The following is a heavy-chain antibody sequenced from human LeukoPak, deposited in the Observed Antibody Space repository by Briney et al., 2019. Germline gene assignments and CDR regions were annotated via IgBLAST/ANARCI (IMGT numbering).Heavy chain of an antibody. D-gene: IGHD5-12*01. J-gene: IGHJ4*02. Sequence: PSETLSLTCTVSGGSISSYYWSWIRQPPGKGLEWIGYIYYSGRTYYNPSLKSRVTISVDTSKNQFSLKLSSVTAADTAVYYCARQERFIVATTGELGYWGQGTLVTVSS. CDR3: ARQERFIVATTGELGY. V-gene: IGHV4-59*08. CDR2: IYYSGRT. CDR1: GGSISSYY.